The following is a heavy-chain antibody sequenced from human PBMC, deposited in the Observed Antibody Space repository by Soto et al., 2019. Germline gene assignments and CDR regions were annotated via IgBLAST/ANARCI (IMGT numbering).Heavy chain of an antibody. V-gene: IGHV3-30-3*01. Sequence: GGSLRLSCAASGFTFSNFAIHWVRQAPGKGLEWVAVISHDGTNKYYADSVKGRFTISRDNSNNTLYLQMNSLRAEDTAVYYCARNYYGSGSYLGPFGYWGQGTLVTVSS. CDR1: GFTFSNFA. CDR3: ARNYYGSGSYLGPFGY. J-gene: IGHJ4*02. CDR2: ISHDGTNK. D-gene: IGHD3-10*01.